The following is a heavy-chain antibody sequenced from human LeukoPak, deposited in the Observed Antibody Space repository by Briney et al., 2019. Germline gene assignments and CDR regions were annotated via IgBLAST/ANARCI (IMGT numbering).Heavy chain of an antibody. CDR1: GGSINSHF. Sequence: SETLSHTCTVSGGSINSHFWSWIRQPPGKGLEWIGYIHSTGSTNYNPSLKSRVTISVDTSRNQFSLKLSSVTAADTAVYYCARDGYSGSSLFDYWGQGALVTVSS. V-gene: IGHV4-59*11. CDR3: ARDGYSGSSLFDY. CDR2: IHSTGST. D-gene: IGHD1-26*01. J-gene: IGHJ4*02.